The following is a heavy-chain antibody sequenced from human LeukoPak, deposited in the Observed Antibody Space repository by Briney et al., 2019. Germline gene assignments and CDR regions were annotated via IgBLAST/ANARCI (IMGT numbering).Heavy chain of an antibody. J-gene: IGHJ4*02. CDR2: IYYSGGT. D-gene: IGHD3-22*01. Sequence: SETLSLTCTVSGGSITSSHYCWGLIRQPPGKGLEWIGSIYYSGGTYYNTSLRSRVIISVDTSKNQFSQKLSSATAADTAVYYCVILPATHTYYYDNRGYYRPGVHWGQGTLVTVSS. V-gene: IGHV4-39*07. CDR3: VILPATHTYYYDNRGYYRPGVH. CDR1: GGSITSSHYC.